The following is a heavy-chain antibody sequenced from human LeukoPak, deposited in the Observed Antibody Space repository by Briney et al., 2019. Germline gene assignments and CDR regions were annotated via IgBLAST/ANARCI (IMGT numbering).Heavy chain of an antibody. CDR1: GGSISSYY. V-gene: IGHV4-59*01. D-gene: IGHD1-7*01. Sequence: SETLSLTCTVSGGSISSYYWSWIRQPPGKGLEWIGYIYYSGSTNYNPSLKSRVIISVDTSKNEFSLNLNSVTAADTAVYFCARGPDNWNSFFDYWGQGALVTVSS. CDR2: IYYSGST. CDR3: ARGPDNWNSFFDY. J-gene: IGHJ4*02.